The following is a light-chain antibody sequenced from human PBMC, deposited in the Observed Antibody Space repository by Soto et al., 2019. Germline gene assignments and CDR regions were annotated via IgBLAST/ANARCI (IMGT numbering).Light chain of an antibody. CDR1: QSVSSNH. CDR2: GVF. CDR3: QQHKQWPIT. J-gene: IGKJ5*01. V-gene: IGKV3-20*01. Sequence: DIVLTQSPGTLSLSPGERATLSCRASQSVSSNHLAWYQQKPGQAPRLVIYGVFTRAAGIPDRFSASGSGTEFTLTISRLQPEDFGLYYCQQHKQWPITFGQGTRLEIK.